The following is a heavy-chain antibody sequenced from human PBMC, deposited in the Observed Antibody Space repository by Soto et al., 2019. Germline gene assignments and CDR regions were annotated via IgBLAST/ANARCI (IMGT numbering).Heavy chain of an antibody. CDR1: GYTFSSYG. CDR2: ISAYNGNT. CDR3: ARDLLGWLRSANYFDF. V-gene: IGHV1-18*01. J-gene: IGHJ4*02. Sequence: GASVKVSCKASGYTFSSYGISWGRQAPGQGLEWMGWISAYNGNTNYAQKLQGRVTMTTDTSTSTAYMELRSLRSDDTAVYYCARDLLGWLRSANYFDFWGQGTLVTVSS. D-gene: IGHD5-12*01.